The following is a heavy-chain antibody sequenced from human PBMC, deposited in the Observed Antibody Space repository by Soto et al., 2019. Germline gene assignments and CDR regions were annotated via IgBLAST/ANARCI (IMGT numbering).Heavy chain of an antibody. J-gene: IGHJ6*03. CDR2: IYHSGST. CDR3: ARTAVAAYYYYYYFMDV. Sequence: QVQLQESGPGLVKPSGTLSLTCAVSSDSISSNNWWTWVRQPPGKGLEWIGEIYHSGSTNYNPSFKSRVTISFDQSKNQFSLKLSSVTAADTAVYYCARTAVAAYYYYYYFMDVWGKGTTVTVSS. CDR1: SDSISSNNW. D-gene: IGHD6-19*01. V-gene: IGHV4-4*02.